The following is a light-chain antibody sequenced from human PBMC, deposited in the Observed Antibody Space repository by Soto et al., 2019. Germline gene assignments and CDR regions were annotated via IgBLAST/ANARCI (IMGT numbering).Light chain of an antibody. CDR1: QSVRNNY. CDR3: EQYNGPPFT. J-gene: IGKJ2*01. V-gene: IGKV3-20*01. Sequence: EIVLTQSPGTLSLSPGERATLSCRASQSVRNNYLAWYQQKAGQAPRLLIYVASSRATCIPDRFSGSGSGTDFTLTISRLDPEDFAVYFCEQYNGPPFTFGQGTKLQIK. CDR2: VAS.